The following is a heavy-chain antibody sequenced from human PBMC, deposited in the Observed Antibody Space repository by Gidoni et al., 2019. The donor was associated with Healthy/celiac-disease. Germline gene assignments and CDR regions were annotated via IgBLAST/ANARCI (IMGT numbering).Heavy chain of an antibody. CDR3: ARNTVFGVVIYYYYGMDV. J-gene: IGHJ6*02. CDR2: INHSGST. D-gene: IGHD3-3*01. V-gene: IGHV4-34*01. CDR1: GGSFSGYY. Sequence: QVQLQQWGAGLLKPSETLSLTCAVYGGSFSGYYWSWIRQPPGKGLEWIGEINHSGSTNYNPSLKSRVTISVDTSKNQFSLKLSSVTAADTAVYYCARNTVFGVVIYYYYGMDVWGQGTTVTVSS.